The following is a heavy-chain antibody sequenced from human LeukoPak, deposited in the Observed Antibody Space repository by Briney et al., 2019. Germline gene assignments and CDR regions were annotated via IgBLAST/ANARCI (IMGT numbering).Heavy chain of an antibody. V-gene: IGHV3-43D*03. CDR3: AKDSGDHDFWSGYYPKS. J-gene: IGHJ4*02. CDR1: GFTFDDYA. CDR2: ISWDGGST. D-gene: IGHD3-3*01. Sequence: GGSLRLSCAASGFTFDDYAMHRVRQAPGKGLEWVSLISWDGGSTYYADSVKGRFTISRDNSKNSLYLQMNSLRAEDTALYYCAKDSGDHDFWSGYYPKSWGQGTLVTVSS.